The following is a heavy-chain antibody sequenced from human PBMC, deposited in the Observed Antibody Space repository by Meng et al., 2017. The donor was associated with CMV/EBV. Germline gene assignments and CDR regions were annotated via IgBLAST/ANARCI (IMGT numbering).Heavy chain of an antibody. J-gene: IGHJ4*02. Sequence: GESLKISCAASGFTFRTYNMNWVRQAPGKGLEWVSSITSSSDYVRYAGSVKGQFTISRDNAKNALYLQMNNVRAEDTAVYYCARVGPRVTFVGFSFDFWGLGTLVTVSS. D-gene: IGHD3/OR15-3a*01. CDR1: GFTFRTYN. V-gene: IGHV3-21*01. CDR2: ITSSSDYV. CDR3: ARVGPRVTFVGFSFDF.